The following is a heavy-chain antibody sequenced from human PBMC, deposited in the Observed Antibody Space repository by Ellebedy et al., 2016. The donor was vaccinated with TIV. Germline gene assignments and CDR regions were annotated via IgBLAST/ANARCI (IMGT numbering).Heavy chain of an antibody. D-gene: IGHD1-20*01. Sequence: GESLKISCIASGFTLSGFSMSWVRQAPGKGLEWVAHIMENGYEAYYVDSVKGRFTISRDNAKNSRYLQMNRLRADDTAVFYCARCAYNYGMDSWGQGTLVTVSS. CDR2: IMENGYEA. CDR3: ARCAYNYGMDS. CDR1: GFTLSGFS. V-gene: IGHV3-7*01. J-gene: IGHJ5*01.